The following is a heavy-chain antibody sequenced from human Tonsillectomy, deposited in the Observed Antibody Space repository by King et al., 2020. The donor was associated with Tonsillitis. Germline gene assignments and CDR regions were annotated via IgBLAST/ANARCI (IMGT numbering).Heavy chain of an antibody. CDR2: IYPSGSS. CDR3: ARDQGGSSDVDAFEI. Sequence: VQLQESGPGLVKPSETLSLTCTVSGDSITTYYWSWIRQSAGKGLEWIGHIYPSGSSRYNPSLESRVTMSEDTSKNQFSLKLSSVTAADTAVYYCARDQGGSSDVDAFEIWGQGTTVTVSS. CDR1: GDSITTYY. V-gene: IGHV4-4*07. D-gene: IGHD6-6*01. J-gene: IGHJ3*02.